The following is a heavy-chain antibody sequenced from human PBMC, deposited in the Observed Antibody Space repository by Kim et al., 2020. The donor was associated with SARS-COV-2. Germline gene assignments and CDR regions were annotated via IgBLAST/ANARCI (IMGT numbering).Heavy chain of an antibody. CDR1: GFTFSSYW. J-gene: IGHJ4*02. Sequence: GGSLRLSCAASGFTFSSYWMHWVRQAPGKGLVWVSRINSDGSSTSYADSVKGRFTISSDNAKNTLYLQMNSLRAEDTAVYYCARDPLEYYYDSSGYWFDYWGQGTLVTVSS. D-gene: IGHD3-22*01. V-gene: IGHV3-74*01. CDR2: INSDGSST. CDR3: ARDPLEYYYDSSGYWFDY.